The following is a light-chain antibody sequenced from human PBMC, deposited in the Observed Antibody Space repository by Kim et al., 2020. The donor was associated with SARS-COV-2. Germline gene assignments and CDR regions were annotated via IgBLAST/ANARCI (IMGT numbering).Light chain of an antibody. CDR2: DVT. J-gene: IGLJ3*02. CDR1: SSDVGGYNY. Sequence: GQSITFSCTGTSSDVGGYNYVSWYQQHPDKAPKLIIYDVTKRPSGVSTRFSGSKSDNTASLTISGLQAEDEAHYYCSSYITGDTGVFGGGTQLTVL. V-gene: IGLV2-14*03. CDR3: SSYITGDTGV.